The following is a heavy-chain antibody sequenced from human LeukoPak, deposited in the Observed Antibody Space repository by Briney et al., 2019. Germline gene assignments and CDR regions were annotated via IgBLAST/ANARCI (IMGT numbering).Heavy chain of an antibody. D-gene: IGHD1-1*01. Sequence: PGGSLRLSCAASGFTFSNYWMHWVHQAPGKGLVWVSRIHSDGSSTTSADSVKGRFTISRDNAENTLYLQMNSLRAEDTAVYFCARGNAHAFDIWGQGTMVTVSS. CDR2: IHSDGSST. V-gene: IGHV3-74*01. CDR1: GFTFSNYW. CDR3: ARGNAHAFDI. J-gene: IGHJ3*02.